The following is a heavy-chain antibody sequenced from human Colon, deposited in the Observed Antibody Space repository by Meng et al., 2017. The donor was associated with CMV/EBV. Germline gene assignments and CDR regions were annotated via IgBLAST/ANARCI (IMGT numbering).Heavy chain of an antibody. J-gene: IGHJ4*02. V-gene: IGHV4-4*07. CDR2: IYPSGFP. CDR3: ARAQYTYGYWIFDY. Sequence: GYLPCAAPAAVKPSETLSLSCTVSGGYISSYYWSWIRQPAGKGLEWIGRIYPSGFPKYKPSLESQVTMSADTSKNQISLKLTSVTAADTAVYYCARAQYTYGYWIFDYWGQGTLVTVSS. CDR1: GGYISSYY. D-gene: IGHD5-18*01.